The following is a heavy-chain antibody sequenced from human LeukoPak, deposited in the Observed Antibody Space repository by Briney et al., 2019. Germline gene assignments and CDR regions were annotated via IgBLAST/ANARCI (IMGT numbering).Heavy chain of an antibody. Sequence: PSETLSLTCTVSGGSISSSSYYWGWIRQPPGKGLEWIGSIYYSGSTYYNPSLKSRVTISVDTSKNQFSLKLSSVTAADTAVYYCARHHDFYYDSSGYFPDWGQGTLVTVSS. CDR1: GGSISSSSYY. V-gene: IGHV4-39*01. D-gene: IGHD3-22*01. J-gene: IGHJ4*02. CDR3: ARHHDFYYDSSGYFPD. CDR2: IYYSGST.